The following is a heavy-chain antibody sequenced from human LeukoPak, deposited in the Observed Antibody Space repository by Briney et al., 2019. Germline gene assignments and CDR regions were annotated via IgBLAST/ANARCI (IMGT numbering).Heavy chain of an antibody. CDR1: GYTFTGYY. J-gene: IGHJ4*02. V-gene: IGHV1-2*02. CDR2: INPNNGGT. D-gene: IGHD2-8*02. Sequence: GASVKVSCKASGYTFTGYYMHWVRQAPGQGLEWMGWINPNNGGTNFAQKFQGRVSMTRDTSIGAAYMELSSLTSDDTAMYYCARVSFCTGGVCPHYFDYWGQGTLVTVSS. CDR3: ARVSFCTGGVCPHYFDY.